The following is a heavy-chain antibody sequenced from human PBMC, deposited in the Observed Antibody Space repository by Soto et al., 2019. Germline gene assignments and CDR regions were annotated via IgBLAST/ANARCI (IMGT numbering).Heavy chain of an antibody. CDR2: IKSNIAGGTT. Sequence: EVQLVESGGGLVKPGGSLRLSCAASGFTFPNGWMSWVRQAPGKGLEWVGRIKSNIAGGTTDYSAPVKGRFTISRDDSRHTLYLQMNSLKTEDTAVYYCTTDSAQTFCDGGPCYSVQTNIHDSWGQGTLVTVSS. J-gene: IGHJ4*02. CDR1: GFTFPNGW. CDR3: TTDSAQTFCDGGPCYSVQTNIHDS. V-gene: IGHV3-15*01. D-gene: IGHD2-15*01.